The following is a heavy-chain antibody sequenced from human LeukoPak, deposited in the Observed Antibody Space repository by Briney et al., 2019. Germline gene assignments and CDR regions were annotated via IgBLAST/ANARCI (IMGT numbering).Heavy chain of an antibody. Sequence: GGSLRLSCAASGFIFSSFSVNWVRQAPGKGLEWVSSISTSGGLSSVYYADSVKGRFTISRDNAKNSLFLQMNSLGAEDTAVYYCARESGSYHGNDYWGQGTLVTVSS. D-gene: IGHD1-26*01. CDR1: GFIFSSFS. CDR2: ISTSGGLSSV. CDR3: ARESGSYHGNDY. J-gene: IGHJ4*02. V-gene: IGHV3-21*06.